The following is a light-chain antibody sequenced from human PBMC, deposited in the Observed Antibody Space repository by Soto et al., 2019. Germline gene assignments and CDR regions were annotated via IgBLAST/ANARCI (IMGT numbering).Light chain of an antibody. CDR3: QQYDNLPWT. CDR1: QDSSNY. CDR2: DAL. J-gene: IGKJ1*01. V-gene: IGKV1-33*01. Sequence: DIQMTQSPSSLSASVGDRVTITCQASQDSSNYLNWYQQKPGKAPKLLIYDALNLETGVPSRFSGSGSGTDFTFTISSLQPEDIATYYCQQYDNLPWTFGQGTKVGIK.